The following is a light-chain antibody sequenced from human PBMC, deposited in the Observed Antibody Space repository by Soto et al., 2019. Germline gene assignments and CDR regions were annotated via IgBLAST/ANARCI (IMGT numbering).Light chain of an antibody. CDR3: LQNYNYPWT. V-gene: IGKV1-6*01. CDR2: AAS. J-gene: IGKJ1*01. CDR1: QGIRND. Sequence: AIQMTQSPSTLSASVGDRVNITCRASQGIRNDLGWYQQKPGKAPKLLIYAASSLQSGVPSRFSGSGSGTDFTLTISSLQPEDFATYYCLQNYNYPWTFGQGTKVDIK.